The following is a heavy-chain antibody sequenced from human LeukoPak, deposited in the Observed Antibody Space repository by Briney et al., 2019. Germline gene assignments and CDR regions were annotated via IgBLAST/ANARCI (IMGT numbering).Heavy chain of an antibody. Sequence: ASVKVSCKASGYTFTGYYMHWVRQAPGQGLEWMGWINPNSGGTNYAQKFQGRVTMTRDTSISTAYMELSRLRSDDTAVYYCARPPGYCSSTSCPFPWGQGTLVTVSS. V-gene: IGHV1-2*02. CDR1: GYTFTGYY. D-gene: IGHD2-2*01. J-gene: IGHJ5*02. CDR2: INPNSGGT. CDR3: ARPPGYCSSTSCPFP.